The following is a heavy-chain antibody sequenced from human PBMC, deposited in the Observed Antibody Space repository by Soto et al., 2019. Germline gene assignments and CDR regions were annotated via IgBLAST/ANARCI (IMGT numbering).Heavy chain of an antibody. CDR3: AKGPAYYDFWSGYSTDFDY. D-gene: IGHD3-3*01. CDR1: GFTFSSYA. V-gene: IGHV3-23*01. Sequence: WGSLRLSCASSGFTFSSYAMSWVRQAPGKGLEWVSAISGSGGSTYYADSVKGRFTISRDNSKNTLYLQMNSLRAEDTAVYYSAKGPAYYDFWSGYSTDFDYWGQGTLVTVSS. CDR2: ISGSGGST. J-gene: IGHJ4*02.